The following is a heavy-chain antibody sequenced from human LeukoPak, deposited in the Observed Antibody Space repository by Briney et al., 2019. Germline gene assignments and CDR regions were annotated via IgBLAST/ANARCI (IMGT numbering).Heavy chain of an antibody. CDR1: GVSISSGGYS. J-gene: IGHJ4*02. CDR3: ASALYYYDSSGYAY. D-gene: IGHD3-22*01. CDR2: IYHSGST. V-gene: IGHV4-30-2*01. Sequence: PSETLSLTCTVSGVSISSGGYSWSWIRQPPGKGLEWIGYIYHSGSTYYNPSLKSRVTISVDRSKNQFSLKLSSVTAADTAVYYCASALYYYDSSGYAYWGQGTLVTVSS.